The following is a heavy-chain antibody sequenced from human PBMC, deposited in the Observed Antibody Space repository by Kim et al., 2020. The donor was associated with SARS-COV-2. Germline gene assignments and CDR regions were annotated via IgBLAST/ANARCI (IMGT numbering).Heavy chain of an antibody. D-gene: IGHD6-19*01. J-gene: IGHJ4*02. Sequence: GGSLRLSCAASGFTFNDYNMNWVRQPPGKGLEWVSSITTSGSYIYYADSVKGRFTISRDNAKNSLYLQMNSLRAEDTAVYYCARTRGSGYYFDYWGQGTL. CDR2: ITTSGSYI. CDR3: ARTRGSGYYFDY. V-gene: IGHV3-21*01. CDR1: GFTFNDYN.